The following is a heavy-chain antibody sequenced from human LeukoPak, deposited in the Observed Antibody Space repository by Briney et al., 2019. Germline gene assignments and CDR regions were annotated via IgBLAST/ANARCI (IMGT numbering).Heavy chain of an antibody. CDR3: AKDPGYTSGVDY. Sequence: GGSLRLSCVVSGFTLSSYAMHWVRQAPGKGLEWVAVISYDRNNNYYADSVKGRFTISRDNSKNTLYLQMNSLRAEDTAVYYCAKDPGYTSGVDYWGQGTLVTVSS. J-gene: IGHJ4*02. CDR2: ISYDRNNN. D-gene: IGHD6-19*01. V-gene: IGHV3-30*04. CDR1: GFTLSSYA.